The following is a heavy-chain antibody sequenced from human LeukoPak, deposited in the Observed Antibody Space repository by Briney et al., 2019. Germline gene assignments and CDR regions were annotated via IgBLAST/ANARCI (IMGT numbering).Heavy chain of an antibody. J-gene: IGHJ4*02. D-gene: IGHD6-13*01. CDR1: GYTFTGFY. CDR3: ARGRIAAAGAIDY. V-gene: IGHV1-2*02. Sequence: ASVKVSCKASGYTFTGFYIHWVRQAPGQGLEWMAWINPRNGGSHSAQKFQGRVTLTRDTSISTAYMEMRKLTSDDTAFYYCARGRIAAAGAIDYWGQGARVTVSS. CDR2: INPRNGGS.